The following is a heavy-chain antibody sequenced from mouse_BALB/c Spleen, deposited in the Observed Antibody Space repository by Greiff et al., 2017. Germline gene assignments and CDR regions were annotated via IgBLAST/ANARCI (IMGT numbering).Heavy chain of an antibody. CDR1: GFAFSSYD. J-gene: IGHJ4*01. V-gene: IGHV5-12-1*01. CDR3: ARHGDY. Sequence: EVQRVESGGGLVKPGGSLKLSCAASGFAFSSYDMSWVRQTPEKRLEWVAYISSGGGSTYYPDTVKGRFTISRDNAKNTLYLQMSSLKSEDTAMYYCARHGDYWGQGTSVTVSS. CDR2: ISSGGGST.